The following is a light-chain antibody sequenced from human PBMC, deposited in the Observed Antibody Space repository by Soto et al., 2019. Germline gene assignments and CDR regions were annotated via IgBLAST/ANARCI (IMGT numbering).Light chain of an antibody. CDR1: QTVASN. Sequence: EIVMTQSPVTLSVSPGERVTLSCRASQTVASNLAWYQQKPGQAPRLLIYDASNRATGIPARFSGSGSGTDFTLTISSLEPEDFAVYYCQQRSNWPLTFGGGTKVDIK. V-gene: IGKV3-11*01. CDR2: DAS. J-gene: IGKJ4*01. CDR3: QQRSNWPLT.